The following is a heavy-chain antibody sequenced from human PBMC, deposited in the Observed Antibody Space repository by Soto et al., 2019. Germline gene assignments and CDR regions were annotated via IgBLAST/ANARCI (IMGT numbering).Heavy chain of an antibody. Sequence: QMDLVQSGAEVKRPGSSVKISCTASGYTFTYRYLHWVRQAPGQPFEYMGWITIYNGNTGYAQRFKGRVIITRENNLSAEYMELSGLTSEDTAMYYCSRSSLVSANDSFEVWGQGTLVTVSS. CDR1: GYTFTYRY. CDR2: ITIYNGNT. CDR3: SRSSLVSANDSFEV. J-gene: IGHJ3*01. D-gene: IGHD3-22*01. V-gene: IGHV1-45*02.